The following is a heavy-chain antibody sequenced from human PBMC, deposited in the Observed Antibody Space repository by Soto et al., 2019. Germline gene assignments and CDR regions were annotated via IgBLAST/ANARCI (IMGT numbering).Heavy chain of an antibody. D-gene: IGHD3-22*01. CDR2: ISYDGSNK. CDR3: ARSYDSSGYYYLDY. Sequence: SLRLSCAASGFTFSSYAMHWVRQAPGKGLEWVAVISYDGSNKYYADSVKGRFTISRDNSENTLYLQMNSLRAEDTAVYYCARSYDSSGYYYLDYWGQGTLVTVSS. V-gene: IGHV3-30-3*01. CDR1: GFTFSSYA. J-gene: IGHJ4*02.